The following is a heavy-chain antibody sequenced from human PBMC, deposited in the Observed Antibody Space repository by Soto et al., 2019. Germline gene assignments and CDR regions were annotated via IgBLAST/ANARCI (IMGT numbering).Heavy chain of an antibody. Sequence: QVQLQESGPGLVKPSGTLSLTCTVSGGSISSYYWSWIRQPPGKGLEWIGYIYYSGSTNYNPSLKSRVTISVDTSKNQFSLKLSSVTAADTAVYYCARRYGVYFDYWGQGTLVTVSS. CDR3: ARRYGVYFDY. CDR1: GGSISSYY. J-gene: IGHJ4*02. D-gene: IGHD4-17*01. CDR2: IYYSGST. V-gene: IGHV4-59*08.